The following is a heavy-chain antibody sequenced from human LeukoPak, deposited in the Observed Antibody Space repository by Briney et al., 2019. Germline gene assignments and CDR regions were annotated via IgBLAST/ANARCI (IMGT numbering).Heavy chain of an antibody. CDR1: GFTFSSYA. D-gene: IGHD5-12*01. CDR2: ISGSGGST. J-gene: IGHJ4*02. V-gene: IGHV3-23*01. CDR3: AKDEYSGYEGYFDY. Sequence: GGALRLSFAASGFTFSSYAMSWVRQAPGKGLEWVSAISGSGGSTYYADSENGRVPISIDNPKHTVDLQTNSRRPEDMFVYDCAKDEYSGYEGYFDYWGQGTLVTVSS.